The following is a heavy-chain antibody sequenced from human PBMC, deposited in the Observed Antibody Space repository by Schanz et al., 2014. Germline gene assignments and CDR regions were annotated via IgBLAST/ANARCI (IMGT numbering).Heavy chain of an antibody. CDR2: INPSGSST. V-gene: IGHV1-46*04. D-gene: IGHD4-17*01. CDR3: ARVKGGLHYGPFDY. J-gene: IGHJ4*02. Sequence: QVQLVQSGAEVKKPGASVKVSCKASGYSFTSNSMHWVRQAPGQGLEWMGTINPSGSSTTHAQKLQSRVTMARETSTSTVYMELSRLRSEDTAMYYCARVKGGLHYGPFDYWGQGTLITVSS. CDR1: GYSFTSNS.